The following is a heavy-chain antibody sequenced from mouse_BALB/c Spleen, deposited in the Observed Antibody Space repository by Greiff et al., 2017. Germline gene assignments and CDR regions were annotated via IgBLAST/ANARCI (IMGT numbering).Heavy chain of an antibody. CDR3: ALYDYGFDY. D-gene: IGHD2-4*01. Sequence: VQLQQPGAELVKPGASVKLSCKASGYTFTSYWMHWVKQRPGQGLEWIGEINPSNGRTNYNEKFKSKATLTVDKSSSTAYMQLSSLTSEDSAVYYCALYDYGFDYWGQGTTLTVSS. J-gene: IGHJ2*01. CDR1: GYTFTSYW. V-gene: IGHV1S81*02. CDR2: INPSNGRT.